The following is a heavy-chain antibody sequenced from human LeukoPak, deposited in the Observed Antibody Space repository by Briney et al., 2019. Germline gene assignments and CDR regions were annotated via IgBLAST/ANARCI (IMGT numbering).Heavy chain of an antibody. J-gene: IGHJ5*02. CDR2: IKTRGSH. V-gene: IGHV4-34*01. CDR1: AGSFSGHY. D-gene: IGHD6-6*01. CDR3: ARGPPLRCMPLIAAHLDWFDP. Sequence: SQTLSLTCAVYAGSFSGHYWSCIRPPPRNGLEWIGEIKTRGSHHNTPSLKNRVTISVNTSTTQLFLKLTSETPGDTAVYYCARGPPLRCMPLIAAHLDWFDPWGQGTLVTVSS.